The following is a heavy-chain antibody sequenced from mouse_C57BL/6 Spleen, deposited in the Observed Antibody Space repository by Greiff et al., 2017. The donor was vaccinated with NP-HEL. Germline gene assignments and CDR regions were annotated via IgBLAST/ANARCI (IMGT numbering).Heavy chain of an antibody. CDR2: IDPSDSET. CDR3: AREIGYYGMAY. Sequence: VQLQQPGAELVRPGSSVKLSCKASGYTFTSYWMHWVKQRPIQGLEWIGNIDPSDSETHYNQKFKDKATLTVDKSSSTAYMQLSSLTSEDSAVYYCAREIGYYGMAYWGQGTLVTVSA. CDR1: GYTFTSYW. D-gene: IGHD2-1*01. V-gene: IGHV1-52*01. J-gene: IGHJ3*01.